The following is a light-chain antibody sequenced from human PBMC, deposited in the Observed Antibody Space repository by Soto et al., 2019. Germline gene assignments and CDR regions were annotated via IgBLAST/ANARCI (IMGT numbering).Light chain of an antibody. V-gene: IGLV1-44*01. J-gene: IGLJ1*01. CDR3: AAWDDRLNGHYV. CDR1: SSNIGSNT. CDR2: SNN. Sequence: QSVLTHPPSASGTPGQGGTVSCSGSSSNIGSNTVNWYQQLPGTAPKLLIYSNNQRPSGVPDRFSGSKSGTSASLAISGLQSEDEADYYCAAWDDRLNGHYVFGTGTKVTVL.